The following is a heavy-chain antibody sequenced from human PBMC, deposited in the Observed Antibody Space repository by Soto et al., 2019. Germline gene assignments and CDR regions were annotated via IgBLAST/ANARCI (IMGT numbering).Heavy chain of an antibody. CDR1: GYTFTSYA. CDR2: INAGNGNT. V-gene: IGHV1-3*01. CDR3: AKTYRISPGTPLGY. J-gene: IGHJ4*02. Sequence: GASVKLSCKSSGYTFTSYAIHWVRQAPGQRLEWMGWINAGNGNTKYSQKFQGRVTITRDTSASTAYMELSSLRSEDTAVYYCAKTYRISPGTPLGYWGQGTLVTVSS. D-gene: IGHD2-15*01.